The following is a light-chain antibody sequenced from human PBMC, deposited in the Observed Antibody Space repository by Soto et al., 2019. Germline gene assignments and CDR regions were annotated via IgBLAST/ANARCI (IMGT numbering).Light chain of an antibody. J-gene: IGKJ1*01. CDR3: QQSYSTPWT. Sequence: DSQMTQSPASLSASVGDRVTITCRASQSMRTYLNWYQQKPGKAPNLLIHAASSLQSGVPSRFSGSGSGTDFTLTISSLQPEDFATYYCQQSYSTPWTFGQGTKVDIK. CDR1: QSMRTY. CDR2: AAS. V-gene: IGKV1-39*01.